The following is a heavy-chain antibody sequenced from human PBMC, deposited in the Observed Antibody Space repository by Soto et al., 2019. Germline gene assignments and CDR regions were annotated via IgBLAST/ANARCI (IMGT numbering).Heavy chain of an antibody. D-gene: IGHD5-18*01. J-gene: IGHJ5*02. CDR1: GASISGGTYY. Sequence: SETLSLTCTVSGASISGGTYYWTWIRQAPGKGLEWVGHIYYTGSTNYNPALNDRVTISVDASKNHFSLQLTSVAAADTAVYYCARGAGFSYASTWFDIWGQGTLVTVSS. CDR3: ARGAGFSYASTWFDI. CDR2: IYYTGST. V-gene: IGHV4-61*03.